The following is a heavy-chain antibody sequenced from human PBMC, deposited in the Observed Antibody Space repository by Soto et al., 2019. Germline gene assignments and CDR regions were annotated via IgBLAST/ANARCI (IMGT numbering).Heavy chain of an antibody. Sequence: SLARTACGDCLNIYFGALTRQQPGKGLEWIGYIYYSGSTSYNPSINSRVTISVDSSNNQFSLNLSSVSAADTAVYYCTRLGGYYQSLDSWGQGTLVTVSS. V-gene: IGHV4-59*08. CDR2: IYYSGST. CDR1: GDCLNIYF. J-gene: IGHJ5*01. D-gene: IGHD3-22*01. CDR3: TRLGGYYQSLDS.